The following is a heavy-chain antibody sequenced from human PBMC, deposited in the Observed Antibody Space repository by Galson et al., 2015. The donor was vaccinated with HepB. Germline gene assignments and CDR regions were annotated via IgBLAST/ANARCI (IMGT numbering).Heavy chain of an antibody. CDR2: TYYRSKWYN. D-gene: IGHD4-17*01. Sequence: CAISGDSVSSNSAAWNWIRQSPSRGLEWLGRTYYRSKWYNDYAVSVKSRITINPDTSKNQFSLQLNSVTPEDTAVYYCARDGVDGDYRNQGGARAVNWFDPWGQGTLVTVSS. J-gene: IGHJ5*02. CDR1: GDSVSSNSAA. CDR3: ARDGVDGDYRNQGGARAVNWFDP. V-gene: IGHV6-1*01.